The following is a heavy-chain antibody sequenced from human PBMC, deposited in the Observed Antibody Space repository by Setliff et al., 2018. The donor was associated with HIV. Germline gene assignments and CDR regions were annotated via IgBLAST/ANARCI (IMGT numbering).Heavy chain of an antibody. J-gene: IGHJ3*01. CDR3: ARARITMIGGRLEPYAFDR. V-gene: IGHV4-4*07. D-gene: IGHD3-10*01. CDR2: VHSTGTT. Sequence: SETLSLTCTVSGGSFSTYYWSWIRQPAGEGPEYIGRVHSTGTTIYNPSLKSRVTMSVYASKNQLSLKLRSVTAADTAVYYCARARITMIGGRLEPYAFDRWGQGTKVTVSS. CDR1: GGSFSTYY.